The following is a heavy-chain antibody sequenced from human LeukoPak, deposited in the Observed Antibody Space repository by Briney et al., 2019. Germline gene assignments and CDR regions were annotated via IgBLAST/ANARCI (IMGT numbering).Heavy chain of an antibody. CDR2: IYTSGST. Sequence: PSETLSLTCTVSGGSISSGSYYRSWIRQPAGKGLEWIGRIYTSGSTKYNPSLKSRVTISVDTSNNQFSLKLSSVTAADTAVYYCARVKKSSGWYGEADRYYFDYWGQGTLVTVSS. J-gene: IGHJ4*02. D-gene: IGHD6-19*01. CDR3: ARVKKSSGWYGEADRYYFDY. CDR1: GGSISSGSYY. V-gene: IGHV4-61*02.